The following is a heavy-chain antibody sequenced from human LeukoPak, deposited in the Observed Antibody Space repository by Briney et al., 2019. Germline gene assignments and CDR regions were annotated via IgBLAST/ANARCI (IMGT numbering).Heavy chain of an antibody. Sequence: GGSLRLSCAASGFTFSSYAMHWVRQAPGKGLEWVVVISYDGSNKYYADSVKGRFTISRDNSKNTLYLQMNSLRAEDTAVYYCARGYSYGYHYWGQGTLVTVSS. D-gene: IGHD5-18*01. CDR3: ARGYSYGYHY. CDR1: GFTFSSYA. CDR2: ISYDGSNK. V-gene: IGHV3-30*04. J-gene: IGHJ4*02.